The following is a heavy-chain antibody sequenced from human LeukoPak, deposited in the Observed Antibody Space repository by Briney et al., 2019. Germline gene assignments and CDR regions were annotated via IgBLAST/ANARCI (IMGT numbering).Heavy chain of an antibody. Sequence: GGSLRPSCAASGFTSSNYWMSWVRQAPGKGLEWVANIKQDGSVKYYVDSVRGRFTISRDNAKNSVYLQMNSLRAEDTAVYYCARIGYSSSCLDYWGQGTLVTVSS. CDR2: IKQDGSVK. CDR1: GFTSSNYW. J-gene: IGHJ4*02. CDR3: ARIGYSSSCLDY. V-gene: IGHV3-7*01. D-gene: IGHD6-19*01.